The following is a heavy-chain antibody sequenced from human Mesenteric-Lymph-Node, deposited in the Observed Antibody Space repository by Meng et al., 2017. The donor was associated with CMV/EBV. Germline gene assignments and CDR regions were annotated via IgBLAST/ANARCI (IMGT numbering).Heavy chain of an antibody. V-gene: IGHV1-69*05. J-gene: IGHJ6*02. CDR1: GGTFSNYA. CDR3: ARINYDSTGYYYHYYGMDV. D-gene: IGHD3-22*01. CDR2: FIPIFGTT. Sequence: SVKVSCKASGGTFSNYAISWVRQAPGQGLEWMGGFIPIFGTTKYAQTFQGRVTITTDESTTTAYMELSSLRSEDTAVYYCARINYDSTGYYYHYYGMDVWGRGTTVTVSS.